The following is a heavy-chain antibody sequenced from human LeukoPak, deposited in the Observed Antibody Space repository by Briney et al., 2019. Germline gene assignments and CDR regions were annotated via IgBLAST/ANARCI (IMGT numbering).Heavy chain of an antibody. CDR3: AKDAYYFGSGTYYNPTHYYYYMDV. Sequence: PGGSLRLSCAASGFTFSSYGIHWVRQAPGKGLEWVAFIRYDGSHKYFADSVRGRFTISRDNSNNTLYLQMNSLRAEDTAVYYCAKDAYYFGSGTYYNPTHYYYYMDVWGRGTTVTISS. D-gene: IGHD3-10*01. V-gene: IGHV3-30*02. J-gene: IGHJ6*03. CDR1: GFTFSSYG. CDR2: IRYDGSHK.